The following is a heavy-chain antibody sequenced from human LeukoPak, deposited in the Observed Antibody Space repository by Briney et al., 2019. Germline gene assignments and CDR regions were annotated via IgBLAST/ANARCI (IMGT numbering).Heavy chain of an antibody. CDR3: ASADGSGYRYY. V-gene: IGHV3-23*01. Sequence: GGSLRLSCVASEYTFSNYAMSWVRQAPGQGLEWVSSIDSGGGSTYYADSVKGRFTISRDNSKNTLYLQMHSLRAEDTAIYYCASADGSGYRYYWGQGTLVTVSS. CDR2: IDSGGGST. CDR1: EYTFSNYA. D-gene: IGHD3-22*01. J-gene: IGHJ4*02.